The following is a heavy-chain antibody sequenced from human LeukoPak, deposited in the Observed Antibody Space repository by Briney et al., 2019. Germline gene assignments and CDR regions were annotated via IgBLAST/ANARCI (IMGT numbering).Heavy chain of an antibody. CDR1: GYTLTELS. J-gene: IGHJ4*02. Sequence: GASVEVSCKVSGYTLTELSMHWVRQAPGKGLEWMGGFDPEDGETIYAQKFQGRVTMTEDTSTDTAYMEPSSLRSEDTAVYYCALRPTPGYSSGWTGNWGQGTLVTVSS. CDR2: FDPEDGET. D-gene: IGHD6-19*01. V-gene: IGHV1-24*01. CDR3: ALRPTPGYSSGWTGN.